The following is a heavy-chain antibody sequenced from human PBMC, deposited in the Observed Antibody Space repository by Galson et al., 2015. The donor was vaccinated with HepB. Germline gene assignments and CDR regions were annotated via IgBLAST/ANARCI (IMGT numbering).Heavy chain of an antibody. CDR2: IYPGDSDT. CDR1: GYSFTNYW. Sequence: QSGAEVKKPGESLKISCKGSGYSFTNYWIGWVRQLPGKGLEWMGIIYPGDSDTRYSPSFQGQVTISADESISTAYLQWSSLKASDTAMYYCARPRGAIVGSYAAFDIWGPGTMVTVSS. CDR3: ARPRGAIVGSYAAFDI. J-gene: IGHJ3*02. V-gene: IGHV5-51*01. D-gene: IGHD1-26*01.